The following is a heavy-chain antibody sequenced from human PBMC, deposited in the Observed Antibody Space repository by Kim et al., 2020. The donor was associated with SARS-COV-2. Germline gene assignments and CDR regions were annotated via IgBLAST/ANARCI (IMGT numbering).Heavy chain of an antibody. Sequence: ASVKVSCKASGYTFTSYAMNWVRQAPGQGLEWMGWINTNTGNPTYAQGFTGRFVFSLDTSVSTAYLQISSLKAEDTAMYYCARAHVDTIFGVVINPYYYMDVWGKGTTVTVSS. D-gene: IGHD3-3*01. CDR2: INTNTGNP. J-gene: IGHJ6*03. CDR3: ARAHVDTIFGVVINPYYYMDV. V-gene: IGHV7-4-1*02. CDR1: GYTFTSYA.